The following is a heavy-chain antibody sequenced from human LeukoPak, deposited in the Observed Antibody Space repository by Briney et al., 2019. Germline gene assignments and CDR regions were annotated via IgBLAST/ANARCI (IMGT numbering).Heavy chain of an antibody. CDR2: INPSGGST. V-gene: IGHV1-46*01. CDR3: ARDSSRSGYYYVMGY. CDR1: GYSFTSYY. Sequence: GASVKVSCNASGYSFTSYYMHWVRQAPGQGLEWMGIINPSGGSTSYAQKFQGRVTMTRDMSTSTVYMELSSLRSEDTAVYYCARDSSRSGYYYVMGYWGQGTLVTVSS. J-gene: IGHJ4*02. D-gene: IGHD3-22*01.